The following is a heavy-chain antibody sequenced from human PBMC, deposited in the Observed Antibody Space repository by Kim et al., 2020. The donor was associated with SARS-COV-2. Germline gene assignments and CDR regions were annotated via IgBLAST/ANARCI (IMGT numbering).Heavy chain of an antibody. V-gene: IGHV3-30*04. D-gene: IGHD3-10*01. CDR1: GFSFSIYS. CDR3: ARGMVRGILLYYYYYGMDV. J-gene: IGHJ6*02. CDR2: ISYVGSNK. Sequence: GGSLRLSCAASGFSFSIYSMPWVRQAPGKGLEWVAVISYVGSNKYYADSVKGRFTISRDNSKNTLYLQMNSLRAEDTAVYYCARGMVRGILLYYYYYGMDVWGQRTTVTVSS.